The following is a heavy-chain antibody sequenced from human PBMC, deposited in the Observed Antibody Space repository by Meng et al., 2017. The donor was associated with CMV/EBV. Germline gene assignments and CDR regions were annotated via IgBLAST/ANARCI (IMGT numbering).Heavy chain of an antibody. J-gene: IGHJ4*02. Sequence: GESLKISCAASGFTFSSYGLHWVRQAPGKGLEWVAVIWYDGSNKYYADSVKGRFTISRDKSKNTLYLQMNSLRAEDTAVYYCAKDRSVNCGGDCPNSDWGQGTLVTVSS. CDR2: IWYDGSNK. CDR3: AKDRSVNCGGDCPNSD. V-gene: IGHV3-33*03. D-gene: IGHD2-21*01. CDR1: GFTFSSYG.